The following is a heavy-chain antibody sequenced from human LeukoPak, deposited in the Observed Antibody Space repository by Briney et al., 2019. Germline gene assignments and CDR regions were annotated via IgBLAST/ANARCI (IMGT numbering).Heavy chain of an antibody. D-gene: IGHD2-21*01. Sequence: ETLSLTCTVSGGSISSSSYYWGWIRQPPGKGLEWVSAISGSGGSTYYADSVKGRFTISRDNSKNTLYLQMNSLRAEDTAVYYCAKGPHVVVIAIPYYFDYWGQGTLVTVSS. CDR1: GGSISSSSYY. J-gene: IGHJ4*02. CDR2: ISGSGGST. CDR3: AKGPHVVVIAIPYYFDY. V-gene: IGHV3-23*01.